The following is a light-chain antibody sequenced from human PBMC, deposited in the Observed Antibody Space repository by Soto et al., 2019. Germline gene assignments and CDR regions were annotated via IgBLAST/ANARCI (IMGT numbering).Light chain of an antibody. CDR1: QSIGSN. CDR3: HEYYDWPHT. V-gene: IGKV3-15*01. J-gene: IGKJ3*01. CDR2: GSS. Sequence: EIVMTQSPATLSVSPGESATLSCSASQSIGSNLAWYQQKPGQAPRLLIYGSSTRASGIPVAFSGSGSGPEFTLTITSLQSEHLELYYCHEYYDWPHTFGPGTRVVIK.